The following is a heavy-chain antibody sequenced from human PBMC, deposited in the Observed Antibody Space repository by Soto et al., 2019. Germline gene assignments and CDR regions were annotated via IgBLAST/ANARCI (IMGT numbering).Heavy chain of an antibody. D-gene: IGHD2-2*01. CDR3: TRGPRPSSVGTVAV. J-gene: IGHJ4*02. CDR1: GFVFEVYW. CDR2: ISDDRART. Sequence: PGGSLRLSCVASGFVFEVYWMHWVRQVPGKGLEWVSRISDDRARTDYADSVRGRFTISRDNANNALYLQMNALRGEDTAVYFCTRGPRPSSVGTVAVWGRGALVTVSS. V-gene: IGHV3-74*01.